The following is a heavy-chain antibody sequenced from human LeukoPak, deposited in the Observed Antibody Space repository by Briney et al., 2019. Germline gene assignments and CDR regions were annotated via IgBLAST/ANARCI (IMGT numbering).Heavy chain of an antibody. CDR1: GFTFSSYA. V-gene: IGHV3-23*01. CDR2: ISGSGGST. J-gene: IGHJ4*02. D-gene: IGHD2-2*01. Sequence: SGGSLRLSCAASGFTFSSYAMSWVRQAPGKGLEWVSAISGSGGSTYYADSVKGRFTISRDNSKNTLYLQMNSLRAEDTAVYYCAKAPGVKVGYQLLWIPYFDYWGQGTLVTVSS. CDR3: AKAPGVKVGYQLLWIPYFDY.